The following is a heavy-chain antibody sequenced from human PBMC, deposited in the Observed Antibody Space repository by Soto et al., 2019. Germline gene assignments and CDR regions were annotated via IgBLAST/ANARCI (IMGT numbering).Heavy chain of an antibody. CDR1: GFTFRSYA. CDR2: ISRDGSNK. D-gene: IGHD3-10*01. J-gene: IGHJ4*02. Sequence: GGSLRLSCAASGFTFRSYAIHWVRQAPGKGLEWVAVISRDGSNKYYVDSVKGRFTISRDNSKDTVYLQMNSLRDEDSAMFYCARSRSGAVANSFDFWGQGTLVTVSS. CDR3: ARSRSGAVANSFDF. V-gene: IGHV3-30*04.